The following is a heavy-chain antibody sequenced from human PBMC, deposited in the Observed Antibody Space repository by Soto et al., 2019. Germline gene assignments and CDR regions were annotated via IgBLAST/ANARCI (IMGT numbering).Heavy chain of an antibody. CDR3: ATKRAARFDY. CDR1: GVSLSTGGAC. J-gene: IGHJ4*02. Sequence: QITLKESAPTLVKPTQTLTLTCNVSGVSLSTGGACVGWIRQPPGKALEWLALIYWYDDQRSSPSLKSRLTITKDTSKIQVVLTMTSMPAEDTAIYTSATKRAARFDYWGQGTLVTFCS. V-gene: IGHV2-5*01. D-gene: IGHD2-15*01. CDR2: IYWYDDQ.